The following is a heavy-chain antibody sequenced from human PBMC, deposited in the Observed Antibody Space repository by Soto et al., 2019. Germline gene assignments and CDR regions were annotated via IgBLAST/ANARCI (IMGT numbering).Heavy chain of an antibody. CDR2: INTDGTST. CDR1: GFTFSRYW. Sequence: GGSLRLSCAASGFTFSRYWMHWVRQAPGKGLEWVSRINTDGTSTSYADSAKGRLTISRDNAKNTLYLQMNSLRAEDTAVYYCAKDPYSSGWYSNWFDPWGQGTLVTVSS. D-gene: IGHD6-19*01. J-gene: IGHJ5*02. V-gene: IGHV3-74*01. CDR3: AKDPYSSGWYSNWFDP.